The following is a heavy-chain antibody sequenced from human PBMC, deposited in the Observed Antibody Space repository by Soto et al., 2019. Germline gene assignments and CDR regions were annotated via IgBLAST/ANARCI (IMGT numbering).Heavy chain of an antibody. CDR3: VRQGIGSLHGLVDV. J-gene: IGHJ6*02. D-gene: IGHD1-26*01. Sequence: QVQLQQSGPGLVTPSETLSLTCTVSSGPSSSHNWGWIRQSPGRGLEWIGYVYNTGVTSYNPSLKTRVTISADTSANHISLTLSVVTAADTAIYYCVRQGIGSLHGLVDVWGQGTTVSVSS. V-gene: IGHV4-59*08. CDR2: VYNTGVT. CDR1: SGPSSSHN.